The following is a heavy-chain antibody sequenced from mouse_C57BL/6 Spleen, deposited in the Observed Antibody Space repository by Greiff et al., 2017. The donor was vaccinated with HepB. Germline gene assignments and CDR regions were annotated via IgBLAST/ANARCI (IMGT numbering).Heavy chain of an antibody. CDR1: GYTFTSYW. Sequence: QVQLKQPGTELVKPGASVKLSCKASGYTFTSYWMHWVKQRPGQGLEWIGNINPSNGGTNYNEKFKSKATLTVDKSSSTAYMQPSSLTSEDSAVYYCANAHYYGSSYNAMDYWGQGTSVTVSS. CDR3: ANAHYYGSSYNAMDY. D-gene: IGHD1-1*01. V-gene: IGHV1-53*01. J-gene: IGHJ4*01. CDR2: INPSNGGT.